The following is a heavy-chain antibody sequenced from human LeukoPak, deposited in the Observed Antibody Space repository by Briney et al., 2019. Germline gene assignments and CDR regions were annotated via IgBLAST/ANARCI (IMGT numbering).Heavy chain of an antibody. J-gene: IGHJ4*02. CDR2: IKPDGSLI. V-gene: IGHV3-7*01. CDR3: AKWELYSGFYYIDY. CDR1: GFTFSSYW. Sequence: PGGSLRLSCAASGFTFSSYWMTWVRQCPGKGLEGVANIKPDGSLIYYVDSVKGRFTISRDNAKNSLYLQMNSLRAEDTAVYYCAKWELYSGFYYIDYWGQGTLATVSS. D-gene: IGHD1-26*01.